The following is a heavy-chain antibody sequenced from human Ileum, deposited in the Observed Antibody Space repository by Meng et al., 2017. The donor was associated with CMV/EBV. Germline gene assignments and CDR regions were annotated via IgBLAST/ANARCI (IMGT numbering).Heavy chain of an antibody. Sequence: SETLSLTCTVSGYSVSHGYYWGWIRQPPGKGLEWMGNIYPNGDTYDNPSLKSRVTISVDSSKNQFSLKLNSVTAADTAVYYCTRSSSGWYYFDYWGQGTLVTVSS. CDR3: TRSSSGWYYFDY. CDR1: GYSVSHGYY. D-gene: IGHD6-19*01. V-gene: IGHV4-38-2*02. CDR2: IYPNGDT. J-gene: IGHJ4*02.